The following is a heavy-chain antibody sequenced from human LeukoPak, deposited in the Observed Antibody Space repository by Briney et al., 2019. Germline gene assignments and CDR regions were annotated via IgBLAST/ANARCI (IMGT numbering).Heavy chain of an antibody. CDR3: ARDSFLGYCSGGSCPDWYFDL. Sequence: PGRSLRLSCAASGFTFSSYSMHWVRQAPGKGLEWVAVIWYDGSNKYYADSVKGRFTISRDNSKNTLYLQMNSLRAEGTAVYYCARDSFLGYCSGGSCPDWYFDLWGRGTLVTVSS. V-gene: IGHV3-33*01. CDR1: GFTFSSYS. D-gene: IGHD2-15*01. CDR2: IWYDGSNK. J-gene: IGHJ2*01.